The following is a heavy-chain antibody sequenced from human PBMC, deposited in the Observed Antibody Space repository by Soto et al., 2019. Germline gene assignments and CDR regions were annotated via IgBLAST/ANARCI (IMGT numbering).Heavy chain of an antibody. CDR3: ARDGIGGTVFRGYLDY. J-gene: IGHJ4*02. Sequence: PGGSLRLSCAVPGGIFHGYGMHWVRQAPGKGLEWVAIIRFDRSNEEYADSVKGRFTISRDNSKNTLYLQMNTLGAEDTAVYYCARDGIGGTVFRGYLDYWGRGTVVTVSS. CDR2: IRFDRSNE. D-gene: IGHD1-7*01. CDR1: GGIFHGYG. V-gene: IGHV3-33*01.